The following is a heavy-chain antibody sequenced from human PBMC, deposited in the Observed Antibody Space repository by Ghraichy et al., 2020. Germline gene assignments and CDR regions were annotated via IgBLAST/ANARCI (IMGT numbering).Heavy chain of an antibody. Sequence: SGPTLVKPTQTLTLTCTFSGFSLSTSGMCVSWIRQPPGKALEWLALIDWDDDKYYSTSLKTRLTISKDTSKNQVVLTMTNMDPVDTATYYCARSPRSGSYEPHDAFDIWGQGTMVTVSS. V-gene: IGHV2-70*01. CDR3: ARSPRSGSYEPHDAFDI. D-gene: IGHD1-26*01. J-gene: IGHJ3*02. CDR2: IDWDDDK. CDR1: GFSLSTSGMC.